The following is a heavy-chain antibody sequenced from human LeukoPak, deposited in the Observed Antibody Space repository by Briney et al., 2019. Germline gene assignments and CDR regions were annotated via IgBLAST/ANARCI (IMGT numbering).Heavy chain of an antibody. V-gene: IGHV1-24*01. D-gene: IGHD3-22*01. CDR1: GYTLTELS. Sequence: GASVKVSCKVSGYTLTELSMHWVRQAPGKGLEWMGGFDPEDGETIYAQKFQGRVTMTEDTSTDTAYMELSSLRSEDTAVYYCARIPQDNYYDSSSGDYWGQGTLVTVSS. J-gene: IGHJ4*02. CDR2: FDPEDGET. CDR3: ARIPQDNYYDSSSGDY.